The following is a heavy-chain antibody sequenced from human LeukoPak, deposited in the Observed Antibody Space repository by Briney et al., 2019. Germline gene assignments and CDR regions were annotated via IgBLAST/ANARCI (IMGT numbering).Heavy chain of an antibody. CDR1: GFTFDDYA. CDR3: AKDMGGGNSGFVAFDI. J-gene: IGHJ3*02. Sequence: GGSLRLSCAASGFTFDDYAMHWVRQAPGRGLEWVSGISWNSVRIDYADSVKGRFTISRDNAKNSLYLQMNGLRAEDAALYYCAKDMGGGNSGFVAFDIWGQGTMVTVSS. CDR2: ISWNSVRI. D-gene: IGHD4-23*01. V-gene: IGHV3-9*01.